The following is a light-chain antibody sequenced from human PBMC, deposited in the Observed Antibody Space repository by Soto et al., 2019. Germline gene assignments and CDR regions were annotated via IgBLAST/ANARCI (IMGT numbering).Light chain of an antibody. Sequence: EIVLTQSLATLSLSPGERANLSCRASQSVSSYLAWYQQKPGQAPRLLIYDASNRATGIPARFSGSGSGTDFSLTISSLEPEDFAVYYCQQRSNWPPWTFGQGTKVEIK. CDR2: DAS. V-gene: IGKV3-11*01. CDR3: QQRSNWPPWT. J-gene: IGKJ1*01. CDR1: QSVSSY.